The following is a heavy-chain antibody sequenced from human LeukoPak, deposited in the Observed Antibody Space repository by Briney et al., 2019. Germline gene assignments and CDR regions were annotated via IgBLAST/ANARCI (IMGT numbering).Heavy chain of an antibody. J-gene: IGHJ4*02. Sequence: ASVKVSCKASGYTFTGYYMHWVRQAPGQGLEWMGWINPNSGGTNYAQKFQGRVTMTRDTSISTAYMELSRLRSDDTAVYYCARVYYYDSSGYRRLDYWGQGTLVTVSS. CDR2: INPNSGGT. CDR1: GYTFTGYY. V-gene: IGHV1-2*02. CDR3: ARVYYYDSSGYRRLDY. D-gene: IGHD3-22*01.